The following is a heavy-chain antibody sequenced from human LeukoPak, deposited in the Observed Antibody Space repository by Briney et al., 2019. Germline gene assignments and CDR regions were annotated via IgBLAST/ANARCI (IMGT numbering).Heavy chain of an antibody. CDR2: ISSSGSTI. CDR1: GFTFSDFY. D-gene: IGHD1-20*01. J-gene: IGHJ4*02. CDR3: ARRRYNWNAIDY. V-gene: IGHV3-11*01. Sequence: GGSLRLSCAASGFTFSDFYMSWIRQAPGRGLEWVSYISSSGSTIYYADSVKGRFTISRDNAKNSLYLQMNSLRAEDTAVYYCARRRYNWNAIDYWGQGTLVTVSS.